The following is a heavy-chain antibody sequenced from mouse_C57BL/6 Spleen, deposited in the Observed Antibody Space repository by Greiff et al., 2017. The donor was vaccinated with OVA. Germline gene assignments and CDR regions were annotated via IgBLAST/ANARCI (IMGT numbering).Heavy chain of an antibody. Sequence: LKESGGGLVQPGGSLKLSCAASGFTFSDYYMYWVRQTPEKRLEWVAYISNGGGSTYYPDTVKGRFTISRDNAKNTLYLQMSRLKSEDTAMYYCARRNYGSSYGYFDVWGTGTTVTVSS. CDR2: ISNGGGST. V-gene: IGHV5-12*01. D-gene: IGHD1-1*01. CDR1: GFTFSDYY. J-gene: IGHJ1*03. CDR3: ARRNYGSSYGYFDV.